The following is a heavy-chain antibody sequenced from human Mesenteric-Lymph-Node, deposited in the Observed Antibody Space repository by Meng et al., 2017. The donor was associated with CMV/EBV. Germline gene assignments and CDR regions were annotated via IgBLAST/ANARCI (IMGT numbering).Heavy chain of an antibody. Sequence: GGSLRLSCAASGFTFSSYSMNWVRQAPGKGLEWVSYISSSSSTIYYADSVKGRFTISRDNAKNSLYLQMNSLRAEDTAVYYCARTQAAYCGGDCLPDAFDIWGQGTMVTVSS. V-gene: IGHV3-48*04. D-gene: IGHD2-21*01. CDR1: GFTFSSYS. CDR3: ARTQAAYCGGDCLPDAFDI. J-gene: IGHJ3*02. CDR2: ISSSSSTI.